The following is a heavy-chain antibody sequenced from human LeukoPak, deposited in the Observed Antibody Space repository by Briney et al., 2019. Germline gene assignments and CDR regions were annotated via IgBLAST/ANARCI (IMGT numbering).Heavy chain of an antibody. V-gene: IGHV4-30-2*01. Sequence: PSETLSLTCTVSGGSISSGGYYWSWIRQPPGKGLEWIGYIYHSGSTYYNPSLKSRVTISVDRSKNQFSLKLSSVTAADTAVYYCARGPIAAAEGNWFDPWGQGTLVTVSS. CDR2: IYHSGST. D-gene: IGHD6-13*01. CDR1: GGSISSGGYY. J-gene: IGHJ5*02. CDR3: ARGPIAAAEGNWFDP.